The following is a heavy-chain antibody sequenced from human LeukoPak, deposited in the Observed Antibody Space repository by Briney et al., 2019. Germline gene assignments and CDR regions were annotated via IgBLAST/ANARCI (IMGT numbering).Heavy chain of an antibody. CDR1: GYTFTGYY. D-gene: IGHD1-26*01. CDR2: INPNSGGT. Sequence: ASVKVSCKASGYTFTGYYMHWVRQAPGQGLEWMGWINPNSGGTNYAQKFQGRVTMTRDTSISTAYMELSRLRSDDTAVYYCASPYSGSYGEFVYWGQGTLVTVSS. V-gene: IGHV1-2*02. CDR3: ASPYSGSYGEFVY. J-gene: IGHJ4*02.